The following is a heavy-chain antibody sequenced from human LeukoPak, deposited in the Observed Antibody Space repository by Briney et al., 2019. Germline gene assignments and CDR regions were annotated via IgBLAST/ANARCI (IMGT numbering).Heavy chain of an antibody. J-gene: IGHJ4*02. D-gene: IGHD3-10*01. CDR3: ARGYYGSGSLDY. Sequence: SETLCLTCAGSGGAISSYSWNWIRQPPGKGLEWIGYIYYSGSTNYNPSLKSRVTISVDTSKNQFSLKLSSVTAADAAVYYCARGYYGSGSLDYWGQGTLVTVSS. CDR2: IYYSGST. CDR1: GGAISSYS. V-gene: IGHV4-59*01.